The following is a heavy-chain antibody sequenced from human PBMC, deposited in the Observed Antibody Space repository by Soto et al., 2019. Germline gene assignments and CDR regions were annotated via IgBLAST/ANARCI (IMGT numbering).Heavy chain of an antibody. CDR2: INHSGST. V-gene: IGHV4-34*01. CDR3: ARGPQGVVVPATRNYYYMDV. CDR1: GWSFSGYY. J-gene: IGHJ6*03. Sequence: SETLSLTCAVYGWSFSGYYWSWIRQPPGKGLEWIGEINHSGSTNYNPSLKSRVTISVDTSKNQFSLKLSSVTAADTAVYYCARGPQGVVVPATRNYYYMDVWGKGTTVTVSS. D-gene: IGHD2-2*01.